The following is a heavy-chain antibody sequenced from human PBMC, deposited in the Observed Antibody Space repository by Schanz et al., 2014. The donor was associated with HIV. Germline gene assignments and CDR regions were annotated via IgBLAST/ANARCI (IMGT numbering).Heavy chain of an antibody. J-gene: IGHJ4*02. D-gene: IGHD3-3*01. CDR2: IKSKTDGGTT. CDR1: GFTFSNAW. V-gene: IGHV3-15*01. Sequence: EVQLLESGGGLVQPGGSLRLSCAASGFTFSNAWMSWVRQAPGKGLEWVGLIKSKTDGGTTDYAAPVKGRFTISRDDSKNTLYLQMNSLKTEDTAVYFCTTRRVLGVGQDFWGRGTLVTVSS. CDR3: TTRRVLGVGQDF.